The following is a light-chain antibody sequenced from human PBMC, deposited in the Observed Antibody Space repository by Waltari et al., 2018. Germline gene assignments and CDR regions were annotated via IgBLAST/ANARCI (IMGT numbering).Light chain of an antibody. CDR1: RLGGKF. Sequence: SYELPQPPSVSVSPGQTASLPCSGARLGGKFAYWYQQKPCQSPVRVIYQDSRRSSGIPERFSGSNSGNTATLTISGSQAMDEADYYCQAWDSNTVVFGGGTKLTVL. CDR3: QAWDSNTVV. V-gene: IGLV3-1*01. CDR2: QDS. J-gene: IGLJ3*02.